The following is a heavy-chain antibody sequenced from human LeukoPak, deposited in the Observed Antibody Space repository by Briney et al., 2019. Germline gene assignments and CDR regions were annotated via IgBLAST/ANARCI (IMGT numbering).Heavy chain of an antibody. CDR1: GFTFSSYW. Sequence: PGGSLRLSCAASGFTFSSYWMHWVRQAPGKGLVWVSRINSDGSSTSYADSVKGRFTISRDNAKNTLYLQMNSLRAEDTAVYYRARDHGDYLLDPWGQGTLVTVSS. CDR2: INSDGSST. J-gene: IGHJ5*02. D-gene: IGHD4-17*01. V-gene: IGHV3-74*01. CDR3: ARDHGDYLLDP.